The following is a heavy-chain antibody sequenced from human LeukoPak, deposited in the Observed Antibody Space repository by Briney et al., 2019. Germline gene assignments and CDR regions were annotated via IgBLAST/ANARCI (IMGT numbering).Heavy chain of an antibody. CDR1: GFTFSSYA. D-gene: IGHD2-2*01. CDR3: ASYIVVVPAASEAFDY. CDR2: ISYDGGNK. V-gene: IGHV3-30-3*01. J-gene: IGHJ4*02. Sequence: PGGSLRLSCAASGFTFSSYAMHWVRQAPGKGLEWVAVISYDGGNKYYADSVKGRFTISRDNSKNTLYLQMNSLRAEDTAVYYCASYIVVVPAASEAFDYWGQGTLVTVSS.